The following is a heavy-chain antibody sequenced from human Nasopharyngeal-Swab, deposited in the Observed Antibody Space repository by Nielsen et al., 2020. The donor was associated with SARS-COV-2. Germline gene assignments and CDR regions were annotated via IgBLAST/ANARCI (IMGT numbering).Heavy chain of an antibody. CDR3: ARRAGDAFDM. J-gene: IGHJ3*02. CDR1: GLTFSTYS. CDR2: IHSSRDSYI. V-gene: IGHV3-21*01. Sequence: GEYLKISCAASGLTFSTYSMPWVRQAPGKGLQWVCSIHSSRDSYIYYADSVKGRFTIPRDNAENSLYLHRNSLRDHDTAVYYCARRAGDAFDMLGRGRRVTVSS.